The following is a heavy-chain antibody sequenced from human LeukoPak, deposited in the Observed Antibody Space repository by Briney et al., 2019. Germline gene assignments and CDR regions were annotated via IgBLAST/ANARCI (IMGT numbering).Heavy chain of an antibody. Sequence: SVTVSCTASGGTFSSYAISWVRQAPGQGLEWMGGIIPIFGTANYAQKSQGRVTITADESTSTAYMELSSLRSEDTAVYYCARGYCSSTSCYSVDERNYYYYGMDVWGQGTTVTVSS. D-gene: IGHD2-2*01. J-gene: IGHJ6*02. CDR2: IIPIFGTA. CDR3: ARGYCSSTSCYSVDERNYYYYGMDV. CDR1: GGTFSSYA. V-gene: IGHV1-69*13.